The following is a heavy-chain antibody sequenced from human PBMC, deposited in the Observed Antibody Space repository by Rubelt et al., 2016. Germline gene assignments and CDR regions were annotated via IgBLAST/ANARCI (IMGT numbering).Heavy chain of an antibody. CDR3: AKGLCSNYCWYFDL. J-gene: IGHJ2*01. Sequence: EVQLLESGGGLVQPGGSLRLSCAASGFTFSTYGMNWVRQAPGKGLEWVSGISGSGGSTYDADSVKGRFTISRDNSKNTLYLQMNNLRAEDTAVYFCAKGLCSNYCWYFDLWGRGTLVTVSS. D-gene: IGHD4-11*01. V-gene: IGHV3-23*01. CDR1: GFTFSTYG. CDR2: ISGSGGST.